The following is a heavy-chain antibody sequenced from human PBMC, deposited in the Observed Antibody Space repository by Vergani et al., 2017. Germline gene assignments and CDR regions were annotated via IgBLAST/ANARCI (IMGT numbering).Heavy chain of an antibody. CDR1: GGSVSSGSYY. J-gene: IGHJ4*02. CDR3: ASSPAGYSGYDYY. V-gene: IGHV4-61*01. CDR2: IYYSGST. Sequence: QVQLQESGPGLVKPSETLSLTRTVSGGSVSSGSYYWSWIRQPPGKGLEWIGYIYYSGSTNYNPSLKSRVTISVDTSKNQFSLKLSSVTAADTAVYYCASSPAGYSGYDYYWGQGTLVTVSS. D-gene: IGHD5-12*01.